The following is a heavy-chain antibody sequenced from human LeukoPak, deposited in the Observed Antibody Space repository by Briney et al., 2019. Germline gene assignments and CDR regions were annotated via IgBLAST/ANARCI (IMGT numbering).Heavy chain of an antibody. J-gene: IGHJ5*02. V-gene: IGHV3-30*02. CDR3: AKNRWGSVATPDP. Sequence: GGSLRLSCAASEFTFSSYDMHWVRQAPGRGLEWVTFIRYDGTNTYADSVKGRFTISRDNSKNTVYLQMNSLRTEDTALYYCAKNRWGSVATPDPWGQGTLVTVSS. CDR1: EFTFSSYD. CDR2: IRYDGTNT. D-gene: IGHD5-12*01.